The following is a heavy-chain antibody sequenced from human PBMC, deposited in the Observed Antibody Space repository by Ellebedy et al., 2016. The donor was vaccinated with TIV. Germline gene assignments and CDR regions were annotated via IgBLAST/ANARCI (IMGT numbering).Heavy chain of an antibody. CDR2: TYPGDSYT. Sequence: KVSCKGSGYSFTSYWIGWVRQMHGKGMEWMGVTYPGDSYTRYSPSFQGQVTISADKSISTAYLQWSSLKASDTAMYYCARFGWGDYGGNFIWYWGQGTLVTVSS. CDR1: GYSFTSYW. V-gene: IGHV5-51*01. J-gene: IGHJ4*02. CDR3: ARFGWGDYGGNFIWY. D-gene: IGHD4-23*01.